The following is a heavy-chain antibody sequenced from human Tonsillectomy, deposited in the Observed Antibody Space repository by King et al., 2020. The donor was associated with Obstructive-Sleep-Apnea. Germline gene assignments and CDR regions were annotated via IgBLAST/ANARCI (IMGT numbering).Heavy chain of an antibody. J-gene: IGHJ5*02. CDR2: ITSSISSI. V-gene: IGHV3-48*04. CDR1: GFTFSTYS. CDR3: ARVAGYYDISSDWFDP. D-gene: IGHD3-9*01. Sequence: QLVQSGGGLVQPGGSLRLSCAASGFTFSTYSMNWVRQAPGKGLEWVSYITSSISSIYYADSVKGRVTISRDNAKNSLYMQMNSLRAEDTAVYYCARVAGYYDISSDWFDPWGQGTLVTVSS.